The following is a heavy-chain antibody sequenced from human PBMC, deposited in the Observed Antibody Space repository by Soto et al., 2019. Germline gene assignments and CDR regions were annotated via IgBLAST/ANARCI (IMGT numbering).Heavy chain of an antibody. J-gene: IGHJ4*02. CDR3: ARDWWRYSLYDSSGYLGY. Sequence: GGSLRLSCAASGFTFSSYAMHWVRQAPGKGLEWVAVISYDGSNKYYADSVKGRFTISRDNSKNTLYLQMNSLRAEDTAVYYCARDWWRYSLYDSSGYLGYWGQGTLVTVSS. V-gene: IGHV3-30-3*01. CDR1: GFTFSSYA. CDR2: ISYDGSNK. D-gene: IGHD3-22*01.